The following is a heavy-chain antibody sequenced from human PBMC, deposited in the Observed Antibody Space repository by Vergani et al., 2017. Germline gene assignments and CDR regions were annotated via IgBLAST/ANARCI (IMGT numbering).Heavy chain of an antibody. CDR3: ARGPTIFGVVITSDYEYYYYRDV. D-gene: IGHD3-3*01. V-gene: IGHV1-8*01. J-gene: IGHJ6*03. Sequence: QVQLVQSGAEVKKPGASVKVSCKASGYTFTSYDINWVRQATGQGLEWMGWMNPNSGNTGYAQKFRGRVTMTRNTPISTAYMELSSLRSEDTAVYYCARGPTIFGVVITSDYEYYYYRDVWGKGP. CDR1: GYTFTSYD. CDR2: MNPNSGNT.